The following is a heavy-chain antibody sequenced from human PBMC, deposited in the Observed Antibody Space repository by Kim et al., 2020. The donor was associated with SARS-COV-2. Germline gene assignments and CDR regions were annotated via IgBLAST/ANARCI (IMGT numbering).Heavy chain of an antibody. CDR2: ISWNSGSI. CDR3: AKDEVPAARLVNYMDV. J-gene: IGHJ6*03. Sequence: GGSLRLSCAASGFTFGDYAMHWVRQAPGKGLEWVSGISWNSGSIGYADSVKGRFTISRDNAKNSLYLQMNSMRAEDTALYYCAKDEVPAARLVNYMDVWGKGTTVTVSS. CDR1: GFTFGDYA. V-gene: IGHV3-9*01. D-gene: IGHD2-2*01.